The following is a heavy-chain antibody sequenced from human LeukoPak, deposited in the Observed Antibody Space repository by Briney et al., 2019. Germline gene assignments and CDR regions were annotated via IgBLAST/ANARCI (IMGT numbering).Heavy chain of an antibody. CDR2: IYYSGGT. Sequence: SETLSLTCTVSGGSISSGGYYWSWIRQHPGKGLEWIGYIYYSGGTYYNPSPKSRVSISVDTSKNQFSLKLRSVTAADTAVYNCARVWGYGGKKIVDYWGQGTLVAVSS. V-gene: IGHV4-31*03. CDR1: GGSISSGGYY. J-gene: IGHJ4*02. D-gene: IGHD4-23*01. CDR3: ARVWGYGGKKIVDY.